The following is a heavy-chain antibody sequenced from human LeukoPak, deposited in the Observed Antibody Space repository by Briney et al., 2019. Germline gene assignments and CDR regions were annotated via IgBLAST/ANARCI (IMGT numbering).Heavy chain of an antibody. CDR1: GGSISSYY. CDR2: IYYSGST. CDR3: AREPDYDFWSGPDYGMDV. Sequence: SATLSLTCTVSGGSISSYYWSWIRQPPGKGLEWIGYIYYSGSTNYNPSLKSRVTISVDTSKNQFSLKLSSVTAADTAVYYCAREPDYDFWSGPDYGMDVWGQGTTVTVSS. V-gene: IGHV4-59*01. J-gene: IGHJ6*02. D-gene: IGHD3-3*01.